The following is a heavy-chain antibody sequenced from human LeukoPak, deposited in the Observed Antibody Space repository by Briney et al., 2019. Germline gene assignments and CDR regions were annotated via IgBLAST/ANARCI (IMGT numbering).Heavy chain of an antibody. V-gene: IGHV3-48*04. Sequence: PGGSLRLSCAASGFTFSSYSMNWVRQAPGKGLEWVSYLSSSSNTIYYADSVKGRFTISRDNAKNSLYLQMNSLRAEDTAVYYCAREMKDAFDIWGQGTMVTVSS. CDR2: LSSSSNTI. J-gene: IGHJ3*02. CDR3: AREMKDAFDI. CDR1: GFTFSSYS.